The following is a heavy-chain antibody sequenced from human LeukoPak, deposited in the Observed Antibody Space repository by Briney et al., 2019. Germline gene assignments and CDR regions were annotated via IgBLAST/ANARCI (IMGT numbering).Heavy chain of an antibody. Sequence: ASVKVSCKASGYTFTSYYMHWVRQAPGQGLEWMGIINPSGGGTSYAQKFQGRVTMTRDTSTSTVYMELSSLRSEDTAVYYCARGGPDTAMVRIGDYWGQGTLVTVSS. D-gene: IGHD5-18*01. CDR3: ARGGPDTAMVRIGDY. CDR2: INPSGGGT. V-gene: IGHV1-46*01. CDR1: GYTFTSYY. J-gene: IGHJ4*02.